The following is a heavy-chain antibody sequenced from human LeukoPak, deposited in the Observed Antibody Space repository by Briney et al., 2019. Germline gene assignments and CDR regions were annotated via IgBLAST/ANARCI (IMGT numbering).Heavy chain of an antibody. V-gene: IGHV1-69*04. CDR1: GGTFSSYA. CDR3: ARDGGDYMAEYFQH. J-gene: IGHJ1*01. D-gene: IGHD4-17*01. CDR2: IIPIFGIA. Sequence: ASVKVSCKASGGTFSSYAISWVRQAPGQGLEWMGRIIPIFGIANYAQKFQGRVTITADKSTSTAYMELSSLRSGDTAVYYCARDGGDYMAEYFQHWGQGTLVTVSS.